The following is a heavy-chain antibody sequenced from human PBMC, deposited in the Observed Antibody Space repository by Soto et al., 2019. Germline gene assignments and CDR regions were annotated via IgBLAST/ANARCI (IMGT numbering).Heavy chain of an antibody. Sequence: SVKVSCQASGGTFSSYATSWVRQAPGQGLEWMGGIIPIFGTANYAQKFQGRVTITADESTSTAYMELSSLRSEDTAVYYCARGGTYYDYVWGSYRFDYWGQGTLVTVSS. CDR2: IIPIFGTA. CDR1: GGTFSSYA. D-gene: IGHD3-16*02. CDR3: ARGGTYYDYVWGSYRFDY. J-gene: IGHJ4*02. V-gene: IGHV1-69*13.